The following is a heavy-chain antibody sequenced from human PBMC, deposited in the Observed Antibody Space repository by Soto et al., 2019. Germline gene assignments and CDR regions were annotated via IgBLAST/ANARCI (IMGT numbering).Heavy chain of an antibody. CDR1: GGSISNRGYY. J-gene: IGHJ6*02. V-gene: IGHV4-31*03. CDR2: IYYSGST. Sequence: SETLSLTCTVSGGSISNRGYYWSWIRQHPGKGLEWIGYIYYSGSTYYNPSLKSRVTISVDTSKNQFSLKLSSVTAADTAVYYCASGWFLASDIWGQGTTVTVSS. D-gene: IGHD3-9*01. CDR3: ASGWFLASDI.